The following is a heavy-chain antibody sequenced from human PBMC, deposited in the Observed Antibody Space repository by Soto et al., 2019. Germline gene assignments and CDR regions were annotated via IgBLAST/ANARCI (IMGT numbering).Heavy chain of an antibody. D-gene: IGHD3-22*01. V-gene: IGHV4-4*02. J-gene: IGHJ5*02. CDR3: ASGFDSDGLYNGGHP. CDR2: ILHIGST. Sequence: VQLQESGPGLVKPSGTLSLTCTVSGGSISTTNWWSWVRQSPGKGLEWIGEILHIGSTNYNPSLKSPVTISIDKSKNPFSPRLSSVTAADTAVYYCASGFDSDGLYNGGHPWGQGTLVSVSS. CDR1: GGSISTTNW.